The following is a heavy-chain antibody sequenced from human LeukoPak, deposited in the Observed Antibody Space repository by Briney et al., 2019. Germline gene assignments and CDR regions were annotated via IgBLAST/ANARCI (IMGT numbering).Heavy chain of an antibody. Sequence: SETLSLTCTVSGDSFSSVDYYWGWIRQPPGKGLEWIGNIYYSGSTYYNPSLKSRVTISVDTSKNQFSLKLSSVTAADTAVYYCARVGDMAPFDYWGQGTLVTVSS. CDR1: GDSFSSVDYY. CDR2: IYYSGST. CDR3: ARVGDMAPFDY. J-gene: IGHJ4*02. V-gene: IGHV4-39*07. D-gene: IGHD2-15*01.